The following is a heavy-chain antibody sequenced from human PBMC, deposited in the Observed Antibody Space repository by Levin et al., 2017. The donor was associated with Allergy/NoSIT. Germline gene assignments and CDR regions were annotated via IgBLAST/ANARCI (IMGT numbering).Heavy chain of an antibody. CDR3: ARDGLQNWVFDY. V-gene: IGHV3-11*01. CDR1: GFAFSDYF. CDR2: INPSGSDI. Sequence: KSGGSLRLSCAASGFAFSDYFMTWIRQAPGKGLEWISYINPSGSDIDYADSVKGRFTISRDNAKKTLYLEINSLRAEDTAVYYCARDGLQNWVFDYWGPGTLVTVSS. J-gene: IGHJ4*02. D-gene: IGHD7-27*01.